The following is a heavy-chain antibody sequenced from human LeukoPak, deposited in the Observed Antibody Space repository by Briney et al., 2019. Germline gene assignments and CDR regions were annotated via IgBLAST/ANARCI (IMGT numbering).Heavy chain of an antibody. Sequence: GGSLRLSCAASGFTFSSYSMNWVRQAPGKGLEWVSSISSSSSYIYYADSVKGRFTISRDNAKNSLYLQMNSLRAEDTAVYYCARAGPATMVRGVIGYWGQGTLVTVSS. D-gene: IGHD3-10*01. V-gene: IGHV3-21*01. CDR2: ISSSSSYI. CDR3: ARAGPATMVRGVIGY. J-gene: IGHJ4*02. CDR1: GFTFSSYS.